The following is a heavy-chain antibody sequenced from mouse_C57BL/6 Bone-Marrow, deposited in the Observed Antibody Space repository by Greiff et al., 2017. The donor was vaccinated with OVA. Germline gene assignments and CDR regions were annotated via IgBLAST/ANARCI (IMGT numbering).Heavy chain of an antibody. CDR2: INYDGSST. D-gene: IGHD2-12*01. CDR3: AREGDYSPLFDY. V-gene: IGHV5-16*01. J-gene: IGHJ2*01. CDR1: GFTFSDYY. Sequence: EVQLVESEGGLVQPGSSMKLSCTASGFTFSDYYMAWVRQVPEKGLEWVANINYDGSSTYYLDSLKSRFIISRDNAKNILYLQMSSLKSEDTATYYCAREGDYSPLFDYWGQGTTLTVSS.